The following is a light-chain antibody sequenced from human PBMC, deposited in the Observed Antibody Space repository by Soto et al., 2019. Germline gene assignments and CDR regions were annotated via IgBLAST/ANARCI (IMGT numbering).Light chain of an antibody. CDR1: RSISNW. V-gene: IGKV1-5*03. J-gene: IGKJ1*01. CDR3: LQYDSDPWT. CDR2: KAS. Sequence: DVQMTQSPSTLSASVGDRVTITCRASRSISNWLAWCQQKPGKAPKVLIYKASSLESGVPSRFSGSGSGTEFTLTISSQQPDDFATYFCLQYDSDPWTFGLGTKVDI.